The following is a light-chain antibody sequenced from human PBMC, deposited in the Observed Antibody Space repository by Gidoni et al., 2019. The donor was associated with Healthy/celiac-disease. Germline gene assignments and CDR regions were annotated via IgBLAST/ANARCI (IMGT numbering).Light chain of an antibody. CDR3: QQLSSSPLT. Sequence: DIQLTQSPSFLSAPVGDRVTITCRASQVISSYLAWYQQKPGKAPKLLIYAASTLQGGVPSRFSGSGSGTEFPLTISSLQPEDFATYSCQQLSSSPLTFGPGTKVDIK. CDR1: QVISSY. J-gene: IGKJ3*01. V-gene: IGKV1-9*01. CDR2: AAS.